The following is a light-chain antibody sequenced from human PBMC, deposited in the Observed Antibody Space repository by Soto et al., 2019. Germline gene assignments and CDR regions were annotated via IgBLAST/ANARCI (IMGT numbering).Light chain of an antibody. CDR2: DVS. CDR1: SSDVGGYNY. V-gene: IGLV2-11*01. Sequence: QSALTQPRSVSGSPGQSVTISCTATSSDVGGYNYVSWYQQHPGKAPKLMIYDVSKRPSGVPDRFSGSKSGNTASLTISGLQAEDEADYYCCSYAGSFPWVFGGGTKLTVL. CDR3: CSYAGSFPWV. J-gene: IGLJ3*02.